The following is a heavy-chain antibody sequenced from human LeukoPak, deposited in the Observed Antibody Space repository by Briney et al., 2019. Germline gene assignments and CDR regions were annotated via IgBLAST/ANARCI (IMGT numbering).Heavy chain of an antibody. CDR1: GFTVSSNY. CDR3: AARIAVAGYDAFDI. J-gene: IGHJ3*02. D-gene: IGHD6-19*01. Sequence: GGSLRLSCAASGFTVSSNYMSWVRQAPGKGLEWVSVIYSGGSTYYADSVKGRFTISRHNSKNTLYLQMNSLRAEDTAVYYCAARIAVAGYDAFDIWGQGTMVTVSS. V-gene: IGHV3-53*04. CDR2: IYSGGST.